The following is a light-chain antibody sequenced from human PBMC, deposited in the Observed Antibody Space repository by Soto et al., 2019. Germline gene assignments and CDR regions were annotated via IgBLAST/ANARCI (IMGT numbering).Light chain of an antibody. CDR2: DAS. J-gene: IGKJ1*01. CDR1: QGVSRK. Sequence: MSQSLATLSVDPGERVTFSCRASQGVSRKLAWYQHKPGQAPRLLIYDASTRATGVPVRFSGSGSGTEFTLTISSLQSEDFGVYYCQQNKDWPGTFGQGTKV. V-gene: IGKV3-15*01. CDR3: QQNKDWPGT.